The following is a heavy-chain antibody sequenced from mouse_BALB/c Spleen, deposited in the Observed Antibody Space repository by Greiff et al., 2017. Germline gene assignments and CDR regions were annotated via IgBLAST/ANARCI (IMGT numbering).Heavy chain of an antibody. CDR1: GFSLTSYG. Sequence: VQGVESGPGLVAPSQSLSITCTVSGFSLTSYGVHWVRQPPGKGLEWLGVIWAGGSTNYNSALMSRLSISKDNSKSQVFLKMNSLQTDDTAMYSCARGYCYRSRDLYSMDYWGQGTSVTVSS. CDR3: ARGYCYRSRDLYSMDY. CDR2: IWAGGST. J-gene: IGHJ4*01. V-gene: IGHV2-9*02. D-gene: IGHD1-1*01.